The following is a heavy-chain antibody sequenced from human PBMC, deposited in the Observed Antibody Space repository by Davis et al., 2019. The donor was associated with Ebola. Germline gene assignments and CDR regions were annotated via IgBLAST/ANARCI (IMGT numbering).Heavy chain of an antibody. V-gene: IGHV4-34*01. Sequence: PSETLSLTCAVYGGSFSGYYWIWIRQPSGKGLEWIGEINQSGSTNCNPSLKSRVTISVDTSKNQFSLRMTSLTAADTALYFCASRPASAIPDFWGPGTLVTVSS. J-gene: IGHJ4*02. CDR2: INQSGST. CDR3: ASRPASAIPDF. D-gene: IGHD2-2*01. CDR1: GGSFSGYY.